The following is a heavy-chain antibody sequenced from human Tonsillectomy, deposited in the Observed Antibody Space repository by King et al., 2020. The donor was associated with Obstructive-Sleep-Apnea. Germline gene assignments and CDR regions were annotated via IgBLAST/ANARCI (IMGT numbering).Heavy chain of an antibody. V-gene: IGHV3-23*04. CDR1: GFTFSSYA. Sequence: VQLVESGGGLVQPGGSLRLSCAVSGFTFSSYAMSWVRQAPGKGLEWGSGVSGSGDSTHYADSVKGRFTISRDNSKNMLYLQMNSLRAEDTAVYYCAKSIITMIRGVIIEGYYFEYWGQGTLVTVSS. J-gene: IGHJ4*02. D-gene: IGHD3-10*01. CDR2: VSGSGDST. CDR3: AKSIITMIRGVIIEGYYFEY.